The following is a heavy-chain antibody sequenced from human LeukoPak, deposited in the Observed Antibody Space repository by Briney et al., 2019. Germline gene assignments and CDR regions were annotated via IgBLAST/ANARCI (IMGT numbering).Heavy chain of an antibody. J-gene: IGHJ5*02. V-gene: IGHV4-34*01. Sequence: SETLSLTCAVYGGXFSGYYCSWIRQPPGKGLEWIGEINHSGSTNYNPSLKSRVTISVDTSKNQFSLKLSSVTAADTAVYYCARGPRRTMVRGVIKNWFDPWGQGTLVTVSS. CDR2: INHSGST. D-gene: IGHD3-10*01. CDR1: GGXFSGYY. CDR3: ARGPRRTMVRGVIKNWFDP.